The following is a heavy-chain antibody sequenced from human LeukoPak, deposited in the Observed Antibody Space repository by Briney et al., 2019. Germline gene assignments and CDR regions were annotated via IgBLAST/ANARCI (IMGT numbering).Heavy chain of an antibody. Sequence: PRGSLRLSXAASGFTFSSYAMSWVRQAPGKGLEWVSGISGSGGSTYYADPVKGRFTISRDNSKNTLYLQMNSLRAEDTAVYYCAKAQETSYAFDVWGQGTMVTVSS. CDR2: ISGSGGST. CDR1: GFTFSSYA. J-gene: IGHJ3*01. V-gene: IGHV3-23*01. CDR3: AKAQETSYAFDV.